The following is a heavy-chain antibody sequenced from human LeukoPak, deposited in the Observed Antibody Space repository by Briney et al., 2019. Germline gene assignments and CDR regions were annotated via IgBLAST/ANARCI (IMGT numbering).Heavy chain of an antibody. V-gene: IGHV4-30-4*08. CDR1: GGSISSGDYY. Sequence: PSETLSLTCTVSGGSISSGDYYWSWIRQPPGKGLEWIGYIYYSGSTYYNPSLKSRVTISVDTSKNQFSLKLSSVTAADTAVYYCARVHGDYFSWFDPWGQGTLVTVSS. J-gene: IGHJ5*02. CDR3: ARVHGDYFSWFDP. CDR2: IYYSGST. D-gene: IGHD4-17*01.